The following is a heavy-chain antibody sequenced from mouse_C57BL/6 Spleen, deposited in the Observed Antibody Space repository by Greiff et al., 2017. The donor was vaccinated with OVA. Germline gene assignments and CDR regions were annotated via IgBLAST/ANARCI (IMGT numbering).Heavy chain of an antibody. J-gene: IGHJ1*03. V-gene: IGHV3-1*01. CDR2: ISYSGST. CDR1: GYSITSGYD. D-gene: IGHD2-4*01. Sequence: ESGPGMVKPSQSLSLTCTVTGYSITSGYDWHWIRHFPGNKLEWMGYISYSGSTNYNPSLKSRISITHDTSKNHFFLKLNSVTTEDTATDYCARALDYDWYFDVWGTGTTVTVSS. CDR3: ARALDYDWYFDV.